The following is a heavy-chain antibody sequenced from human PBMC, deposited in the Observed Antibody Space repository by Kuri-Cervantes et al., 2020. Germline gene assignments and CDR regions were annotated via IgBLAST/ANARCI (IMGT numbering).Heavy chain of an antibody. CDR3: AKEDSSGWYSGFGYFDY. J-gene: IGHJ4*02. D-gene: IGHD6-19*01. CDR2: MSFDGGKK. CDR1: GFTFSTFA. V-gene: IGHV3-30-3*01. Sequence: GESLKISCAASGFTFSTFAKQWARQAPGMGLEWVALMSFDGGKKYYADSVKGRFTISRDNSKNTLYLQMNSLRAEDTAVYYCAKEDSSGWYSGFGYFDYWGQGTLVTVSS.